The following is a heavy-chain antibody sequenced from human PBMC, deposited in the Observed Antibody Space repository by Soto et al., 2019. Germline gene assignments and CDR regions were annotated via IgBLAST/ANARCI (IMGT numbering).Heavy chain of an antibody. CDR2: ISGSGGST. CDR3: AKTPKDTAARLAFDY. J-gene: IGHJ4*02. D-gene: IGHD6-6*01. V-gene: IGHV3-23*01. CDR1: GFTFSSYA. Sequence: EVQLLESGGGLVQPGGSLRLSCAAAGFTFSSYAMSWVRQAPGKGLEWVSAISGSGGSTYYADDVKGRFTISRDNSQNTLYLQMNSLRAEDTAVYYCAKTPKDTAARLAFDYWGQGTLVTVSS.